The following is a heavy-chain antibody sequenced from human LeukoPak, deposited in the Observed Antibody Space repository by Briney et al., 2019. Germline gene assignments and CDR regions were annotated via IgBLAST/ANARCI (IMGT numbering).Heavy chain of an antibody. V-gene: IGHV4-59*12. J-gene: IGHJ4*02. Sequence: PSETLSLTCTVSGGSISSYYWSWIRQPPGKGLEWIGYVYYSGSTNYNPSLKSRVTISVDTSKNQFSLKLSSVTAADTAVYYCARSTVVTRGVLDYWGQGTLVTVSS. CDR3: ARSTVVTRGVLDY. CDR1: GGSISSYY. D-gene: IGHD4-23*01. CDR2: VYYSGST.